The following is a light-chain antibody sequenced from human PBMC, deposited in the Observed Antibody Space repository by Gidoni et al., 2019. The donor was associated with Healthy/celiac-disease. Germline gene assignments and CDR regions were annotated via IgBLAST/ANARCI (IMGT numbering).Light chain of an antibody. CDR1: KLGDKY. CDR2: QDS. J-gene: IGLJ3*02. Sequence: SYELTQPPSVSVSPGQTASITCSGDKLGDKYACWCQQKPGQSPVLVIYQDSKRPSGIPERFSGSNSGNTATLTISGTQAMDEADYYCQAWDSSTAWVFGGGTKLTVL. CDR3: QAWDSSTAWV. V-gene: IGLV3-1*01.